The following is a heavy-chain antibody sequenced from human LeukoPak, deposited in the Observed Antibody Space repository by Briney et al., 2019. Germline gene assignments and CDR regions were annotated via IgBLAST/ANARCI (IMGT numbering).Heavy chain of an antibody. Sequence: PGGSLRLSCAASGFTFDDYAMHWVRQAPGKGLEWVSHISGDGGSTYDADSVKGRFTISRDNSKNSLYLQMKSLRTEDTALYYCAKDMGSSGYYVDYWGQGTLVTVSS. CDR3: AKDMGSSGYYVDY. CDR2: ISGDGGST. V-gene: IGHV3-43*02. J-gene: IGHJ4*02. D-gene: IGHD3-22*01. CDR1: GFTFDDYA.